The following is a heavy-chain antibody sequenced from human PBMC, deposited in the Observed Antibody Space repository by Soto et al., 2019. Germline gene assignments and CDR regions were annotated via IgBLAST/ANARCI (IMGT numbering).Heavy chain of an antibody. J-gene: IGHJ6*02. D-gene: IGHD6-19*01. CDR1: GYSFTSYW. Sequence: VGSLTISCKGSGYSFTSYWVGWVRQMPAKGLEWMGIIYPGDSDTRYSPSFQGQVTISADKSISTAYLRWSSLKASDTAMYYCARGGGGSGWPAEIYYYYYSGMHVWGQGTTVPVSS. CDR3: ARGGGGSGWPAEIYYYYYSGMHV. V-gene: IGHV5-51*01. CDR2: IYPGDSDT.